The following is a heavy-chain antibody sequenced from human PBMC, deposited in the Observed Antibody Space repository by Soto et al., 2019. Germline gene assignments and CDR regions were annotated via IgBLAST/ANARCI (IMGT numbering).Heavy chain of an antibody. CDR1: GGSISNNNW. CDR3: ARGDYGDYFYYYGMDV. CDR2: IYHSGST. V-gene: IGHV4-4*02. Sequence: SETLFPTCAVSGGSISNNNWWSWVRHPPGKGLEWIGEIYHSGSTNYNPSLKSRVTISVDKSKNQFSLKLSSVTAADTAVYYRARGDYGDYFYYYGMDVWGQGTPVTVSS. J-gene: IGHJ6*02. D-gene: IGHD4-17*01.